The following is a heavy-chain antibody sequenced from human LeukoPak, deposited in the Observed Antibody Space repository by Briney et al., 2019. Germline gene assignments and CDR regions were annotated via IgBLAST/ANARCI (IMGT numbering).Heavy chain of an antibody. CDR3: ARDLSRITMVRGVNGMDV. J-gene: IGHJ6*04. CDR2: INAGNGNT. V-gene: IGHV1-3*01. CDR1: GYTSTSYA. D-gene: IGHD3-10*01. Sequence: EASVKVSCKASGYTSTSYAMHWVRQAPGQRLEWMGWINAGNGNTKYSQKFQGRVTITRDTSASTAYMELSSLRSEDTAVYYCARDLSRITMVRGVNGMDVWGKATTVTVSS.